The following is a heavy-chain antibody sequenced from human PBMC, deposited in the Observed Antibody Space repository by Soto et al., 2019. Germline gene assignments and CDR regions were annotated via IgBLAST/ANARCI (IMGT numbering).Heavy chain of an antibody. Sequence: EVQLVESGGGFTQAGGSLRLSCAAPGFKLSDNSFNWVRQGPGRGLEWIAFISTVPDITYYADAVKGRFAISRDNAENSVFLQMNSLRDEDTAVYYCAKDRWVTTRSLDFWGQGTLVAVS. D-gene: IGHD4-17*01. CDR3: AKDRWVTTRSLDF. CDR2: ISTVPDIT. CDR1: GFKLSDNS. V-gene: IGHV3-48*02. J-gene: IGHJ4*02.